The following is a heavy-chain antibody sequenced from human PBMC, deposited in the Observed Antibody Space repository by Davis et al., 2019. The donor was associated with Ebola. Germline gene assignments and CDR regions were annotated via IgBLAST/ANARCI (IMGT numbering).Heavy chain of an antibody. CDR2: TYYRSKWYN. V-gene: IGHV6-1*01. J-gene: IGHJ4*02. Sequence: SQTLSLTCAISGDSVSSNSVAWDWIRQSSSRGLEWLGRTYYRSKWYNDYAVSVKSRITISPDTSKNQFSLQLNSVTPEDTAVYYCARDYGGPFNSWGQGTLVTVSS. CDR3: ARDYGGPFNS. CDR1: GDSVSSNSVA. D-gene: IGHD4-17*01.